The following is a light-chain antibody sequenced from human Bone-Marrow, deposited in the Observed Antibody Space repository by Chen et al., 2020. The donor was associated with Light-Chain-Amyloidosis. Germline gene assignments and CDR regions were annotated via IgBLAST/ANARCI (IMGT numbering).Light chain of an antibody. CDR2: LGS. V-gene: IGKV2-28*01. CDR1: QSILHSNGYNY. J-gene: IGKJ2*01. CDR3: MQALQTPYT. Sequence: DIVMTQSPLSLPVTPGEPASISCRSSQSILHSNGYNYLDWYLQKPGQSPQLLIYLGSNRASGVTDRFSGSGSGTDFTLKISRVEAEDVGVYYCMQALQTPYTFGQGTKLEIK.